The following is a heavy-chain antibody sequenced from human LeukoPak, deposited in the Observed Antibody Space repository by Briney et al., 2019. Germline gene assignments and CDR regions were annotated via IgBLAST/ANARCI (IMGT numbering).Heavy chain of an antibody. CDR1: GYTLTELS. D-gene: IGHD3-22*01. Sequence: ASVKVSCKVSGYTLTELSMHWVRQAPGKGLEWMGGFDPEDGETFYAQKFQGRVTMTEDTSTDTAYMELRSLRSDDTAVYYCAREPSYYDSRGYDYWGQGTLVTVSS. CDR2: FDPEDGET. CDR3: AREPSYYDSRGYDY. V-gene: IGHV1-24*01. J-gene: IGHJ4*02.